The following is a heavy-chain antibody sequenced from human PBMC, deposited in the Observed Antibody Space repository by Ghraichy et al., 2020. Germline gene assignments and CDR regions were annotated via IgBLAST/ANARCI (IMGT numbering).Heavy chain of an antibody. CDR1: GYTFTGYY. J-gene: IGHJ4*02. Sequence: ASVKVSCKASGYTFTGYYMHWVRQAPGQGLEWMGWINPNSGGTNYAQKFQGRVTMTRDTSISTAYMELSRLRSDDTAVYYCARVAVPAAIMIYYFDYWGQGTLVHVSS. CDR2: INPNSGGT. D-gene: IGHD2-2*02. V-gene: IGHV1-2*02. CDR3: ARVAVPAAIMIYYFDY.